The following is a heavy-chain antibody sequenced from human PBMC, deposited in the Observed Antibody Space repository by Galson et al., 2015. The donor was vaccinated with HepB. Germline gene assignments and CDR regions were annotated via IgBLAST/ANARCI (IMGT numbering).Heavy chain of an antibody. Sequence: SETLSLTCAVYGGSFSGYYWSWIRQPPGKGLEWIGEINHSGSTNYNPSLKSRVTISVDTSKNQFSLKLSSVTAADTAVYYCASWRYYDSSGENAFDIWGQGTMVTVSS. D-gene: IGHD3-22*01. V-gene: IGHV4-34*01. CDR2: INHSGST. CDR3: ASWRYYDSSGENAFDI. J-gene: IGHJ3*02. CDR1: GGSFSGYY.